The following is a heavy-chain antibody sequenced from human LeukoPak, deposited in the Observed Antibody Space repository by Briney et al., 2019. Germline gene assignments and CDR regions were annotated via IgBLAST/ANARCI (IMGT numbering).Heavy chain of an antibody. CDR2: IYTSGST. CDR3: AREDGSYYQAYYFDY. CDR1: GGSISSGSYY. J-gene: IGHJ4*02. D-gene: IGHD1-26*01. Sequence: PSETLSLTCTVSGGSISSGSYYWSWIRQPAGKGLEWIGRIYTSGSTNYNPSLKSRVTMSVDTSKNQFSLKLSSVTAADTAVYYCAREDGSYYQAYYFDYWGQGTLVTVSS. V-gene: IGHV4-61*02.